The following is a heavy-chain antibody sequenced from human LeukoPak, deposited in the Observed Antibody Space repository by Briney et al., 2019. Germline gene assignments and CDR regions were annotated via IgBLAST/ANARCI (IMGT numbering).Heavy chain of an antibody. D-gene: IGHD5-24*01. J-gene: IGHJ4*02. CDR1: GFTFSSHW. CDR3: ARDLGDGYNPFDY. V-gene: IGHV3-74*01. Sequence: GGSLRLSCAASGFTFSSHWMHWVRQAPGKGLVWVSRINSDGSSTSYADSVKGRFTISRGNAKNTLYLQMNSLRAEDTAVYYCARDLGDGYNPFDYWGQGTLVTVSS. CDR2: INSDGSST.